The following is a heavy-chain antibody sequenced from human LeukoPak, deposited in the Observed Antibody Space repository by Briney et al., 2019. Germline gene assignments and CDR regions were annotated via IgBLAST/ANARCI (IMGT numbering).Heavy chain of an antibody. CDR3: ARQVGVTGNYYNGMDV. CDR1: GGSISTYY. J-gene: IGHJ6*02. D-gene: IGHD1-26*01. CDR2: IYYSGGT. Sequence: SETLSLTCTVSGGSISTYYWSWIRQPPGKGLEWLGYIYYSGGTNYNPSLKSRVTISVATSKNQCSLKLSSVTAADTAVYYCARQVGVTGNYYNGMDVWGQGTTVTVSS. V-gene: IGHV4-59*01.